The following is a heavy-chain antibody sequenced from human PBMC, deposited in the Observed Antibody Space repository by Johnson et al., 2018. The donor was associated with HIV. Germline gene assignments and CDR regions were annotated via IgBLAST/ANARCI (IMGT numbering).Heavy chain of an antibody. CDR2: ISYDGGSK. D-gene: IGHD5-18*01. V-gene: IGHV3-30*04. CDR3: ARLPSGYSRDDLDI. Sequence: QVQLVESGGGVVQPGRSLRLSCAASGFTFSSYPMHWVRQAPGKGLEWVAIISYDGGSKYYADSVKGRFTVSRDNSRNTLYLQINSRRPEDTAVYYCARLPSGYSRDDLDIWGQGTMVTVSS. J-gene: IGHJ3*02. CDR1: GFTFSSYP.